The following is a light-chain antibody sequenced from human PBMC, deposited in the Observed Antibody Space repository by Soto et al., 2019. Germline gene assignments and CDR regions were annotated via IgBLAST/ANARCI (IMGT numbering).Light chain of an antibody. Sequence: QSALTQSASVSGSPGQSIIISCTRTSSDVGRYNYVSWYQHHPGKAPKFMIYDVSNRPSGVSNRFSGSKSGNTASLTISGLQAEDEADYYCRSYTTSGTLVFGSGTKLTVL. J-gene: IGLJ1*01. CDR1: SSDVGRYNY. V-gene: IGLV2-14*03. CDR3: RSYTTSGTLV. CDR2: DVS.